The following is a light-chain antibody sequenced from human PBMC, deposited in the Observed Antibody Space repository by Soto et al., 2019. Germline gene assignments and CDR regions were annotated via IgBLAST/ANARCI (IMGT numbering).Light chain of an antibody. J-gene: IGLJ2*01. CDR2: SNN. CDR3: AAWDDSLNGVV. CDR1: SSNIGSNT. V-gene: IGLV1-44*01. Sequence: SVLAQPPSASGTPGQRVTISCSGSSSNIGSNTVNWYQQLPGTAPKLLIYSNNQRPSGVPDRFSGSKSGTSASLAISGLQSEDEADYYCAAWDDSLNGVVFVGGTKVTVL.